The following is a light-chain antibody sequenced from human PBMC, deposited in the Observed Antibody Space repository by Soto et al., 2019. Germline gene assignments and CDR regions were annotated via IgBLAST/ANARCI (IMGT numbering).Light chain of an antibody. V-gene: IGKV3-11*01. CDR3: QQRSNWPPLT. Sequence: EMVLIQSPATLSLSPGERATLSCRASQSVSSYLAWYQQKPGQATSLIIYDASNRANGIPARFSGSGSGADFTLTISSLEPEDFAVYYCQQRSNWPPLTFGGGTKVDIK. J-gene: IGKJ4*01. CDR2: DAS. CDR1: QSVSSY.